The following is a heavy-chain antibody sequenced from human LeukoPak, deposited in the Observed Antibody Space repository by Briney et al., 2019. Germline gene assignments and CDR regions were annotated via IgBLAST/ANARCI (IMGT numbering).Heavy chain of an antibody. Sequence: GGSLRLSCAASGFTFSSYGMHWVRQAPGKGLEWVAVISYDGSNKYYADSVKGRFTISRDNSKNTLYLQMNSLRAEDTAVYYCAKETRYYYDSSGYYFDYWGQGTLVTVSS. D-gene: IGHD3-22*01. CDR3: AKETRYYYDSSGYYFDY. J-gene: IGHJ4*02. CDR1: GFTFSSYG. CDR2: ISYDGSNK. V-gene: IGHV3-30*18.